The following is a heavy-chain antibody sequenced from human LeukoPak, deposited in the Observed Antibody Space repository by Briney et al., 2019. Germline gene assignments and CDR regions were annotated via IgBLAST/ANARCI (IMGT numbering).Heavy chain of an antibody. Sequence: SSETLYLTCAVYGGSLSSSSYYWGWIRQPPGKGLEWIGSIYYSGSTYYNPSLKSRVTISVDTSKNQFSLRLSSVTAADTAVYYCARARRDWFDPWGQGTLVTVSS. J-gene: IGHJ5*02. V-gene: IGHV4-39*07. CDR2: IYYSGST. CDR3: ARARRDWFDP. CDR1: GGSLSSSSYY.